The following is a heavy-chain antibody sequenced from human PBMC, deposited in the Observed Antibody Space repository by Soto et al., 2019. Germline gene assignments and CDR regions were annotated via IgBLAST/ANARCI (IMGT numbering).Heavy chain of an antibody. CDR1: GFTFSSYW. CDR3: ARARNFYDSSGPLGY. D-gene: IGHD3-22*01. Sequence: EVQLVESGGGLVQPGGSLRLSCAASGFTFSSYWMSWVRQAPGKGLEWVANIKQDGSEKYYVDSVKGRFTISRDNAKNSLYLQMNSLRAEDTAVYYCARARNFYDSSGPLGYWGQGTLVTVSS. J-gene: IGHJ4*02. V-gene: IGHV3-7*01. CDR2: IKQDGSEK.